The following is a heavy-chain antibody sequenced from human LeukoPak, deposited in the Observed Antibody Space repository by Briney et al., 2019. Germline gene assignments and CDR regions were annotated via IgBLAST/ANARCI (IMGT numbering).Heavy chain of an antibody. Sequence: SQTLSLTFAISGDSVSSNSAAWNWIRQSPSRGLEWLGRTYYRSKWSTDYAVSVKSRITVNPDTSRNQFSLQLNSVTPEDTAVYYCARLENWAFDFWGQGTLITVSS. CDR2: TYYRSKWST. J-gene: IGHJ4*02. CDR1: GDSVSSNSAA. V-gene: IGHV6-1*01. CDR3: ARLENWAFDF. D-gene: IGHD7-27*01.